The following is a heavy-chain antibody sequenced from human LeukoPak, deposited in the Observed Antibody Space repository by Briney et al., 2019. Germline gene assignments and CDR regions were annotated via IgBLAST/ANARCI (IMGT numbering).Heavy chain of an antibody. D-gene: IGHD5-18*01. CDR2: ISSSSRYI. J-gene: IGHJ6*02. CDR1: GFTFSSYS. Sequence: GGSLRLSCAASGFTFSSYSMNWVRQAPGKGLEWVSSISSSSRYIYYADSVKGRFTISRDNAKNSLYLQMNSLRAEDTAVYYCARSPSYSYGSGRYGMDVWGQGTTVTVSS. CDR3: ARSPSYSYGSGRYGMDV. V-gene: IGHV3-21*01.